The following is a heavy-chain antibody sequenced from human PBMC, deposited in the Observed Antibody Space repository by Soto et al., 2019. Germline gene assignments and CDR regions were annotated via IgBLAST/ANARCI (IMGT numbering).Heavy chain of an antibody. D-gene: IGHD1-26*01. V-gene: IGHV1-69*06. CDR1: GGTFSSYA. Sequence: ASVKVSCKASGGTFSSYAISWVRQAPGQGLEWMGGIIPIFGTANYAQKFQGRVTITADKSTSTAYMELSSLRSEDTAVYYCASKTFRGSRNLYYYYGMDVWGQGTTVTGSS. J-gene: IGHJ6*02. CDR3: ASKTFRGSRNLYYYYGMDV. CDR2: IIPIFGTA.